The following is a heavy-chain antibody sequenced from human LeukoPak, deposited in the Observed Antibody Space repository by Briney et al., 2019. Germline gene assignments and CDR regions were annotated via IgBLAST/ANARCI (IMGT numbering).Heavy chain of an antibody. CDR2: IYYSGST. Sequence: SETLSLTCTVSGGSISRSSYYWGWVRQPPGKGLDWIGSIYYSGSTYYNPSLKSRVTISVDTSKNHFSLKLTSVTAADTAVYYCARRIPTFFFDYWGQGTLVTVSA. CDR3: ARRIPTFFFDY. D-gene: IGHD2-21*01. V-gene: IGHV4-39*01. J-gene: IGHJ4*02. CDR1: GGSISRSSYY.